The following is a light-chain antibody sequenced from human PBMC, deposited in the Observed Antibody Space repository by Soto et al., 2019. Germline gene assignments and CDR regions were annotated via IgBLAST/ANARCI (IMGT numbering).Light chain of an antibody. CDR1: QSVSSN. J-gene: IGKJ1*01. V-gene: IGKV3-15*01. Sequence: EIEMTQSPATLSMSPGEEATLSCRASQSVSSNLAWYQQKPGQAPRPLIYDASTRATGIPARFSGSGSGTEFTLTISRLLSEDFAVYYCQHYYNWRPRFGQGTKVDIK. CDR3: QHYYNWRPR. CDR2: DAS.